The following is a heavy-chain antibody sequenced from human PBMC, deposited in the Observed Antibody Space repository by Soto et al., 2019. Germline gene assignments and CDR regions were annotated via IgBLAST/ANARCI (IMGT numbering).Heavy chain of an antibody. CDR3: ARDPIPGDDTMYPEGGWFDP. CDR1: GFTFSSYS. V-gene: IGHV3-48*02. CDR2: ISSSSSTI. D-gene: IGHD5-12*01. J-gene: IGHJ5*02. Sequence: PGGSLRLSCAASGFTFSSYSMNWVRQAPGKGLEWVSYISSSSSTIYYADSVKGRFTTSRDNAKNSLYLQMNSLRDEDTAVYYCARDPIPGDDTMYPEGGWFDPWGQGTLVTVSS.